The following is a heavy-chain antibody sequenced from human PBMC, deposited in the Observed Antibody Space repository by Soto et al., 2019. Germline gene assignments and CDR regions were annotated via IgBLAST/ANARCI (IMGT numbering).Heavy chain of an antibody. Sequence: QVQLVESGGGVVQPGRSLRLSCAASGFTFSSYGMHWVRQAPGKGLEWVAVIWYDGSNNYYADSVKGRFTISRDNSKXXLXXQMNSLRAEDTAVYYCARDHRYYYDSSGYYGYFDYWGQGTLVTVSS. CDR2: IWYDGSNN. J-gene: IGHJ4*02. CDR3: ARDHRYYYDSSGYYGYFDY. D-gene: IGHD3-22*01. V-gene: IGHV3-33*01. CDR1: GFTFSSYG.